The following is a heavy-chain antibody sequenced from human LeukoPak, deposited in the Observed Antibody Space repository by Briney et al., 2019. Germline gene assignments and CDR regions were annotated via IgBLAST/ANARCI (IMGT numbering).Heavy chain of an antibody. J-gene: IGHJ4*02. CDR3: ARVTYSGYVPDY. Sequence: SETLSLTCTVSGGSISSYYWSWIRQPPGKGLEWIGYIYYSGSTNYNPSLKSRVTISVDTSKNQFSLKLSSVTAADTAVYYCARVTYSGYVPDYWGQGTLVTVSS. V-gene: IGHV4-59*12. D-gene: IGHD5-12*01. CDR1: GGSISSYY. CDR2: IYYSGST.